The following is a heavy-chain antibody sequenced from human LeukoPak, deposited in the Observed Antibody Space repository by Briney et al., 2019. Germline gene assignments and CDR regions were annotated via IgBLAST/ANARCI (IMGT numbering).Heavy chain of an antibody. V-gene: IGHV1-18*04. J-gene: IGHJ4*02. Sequence: GASVKVSCKASGYTFTSYGISWVRRAPGQGLEWMGWISAYNGNTNYAQKLQGRVTMTTDTSTSTAYMELRSLRSDDTAVYYCARGLYSSSWSHQYYFDYWGQGTLVTVSS. CDR1: GYTFTSYG. CDR3: ARGLYSSSWSHQYYFDY. D-gene: IGHD6-13*01. CDR2: ISAYNGNT.